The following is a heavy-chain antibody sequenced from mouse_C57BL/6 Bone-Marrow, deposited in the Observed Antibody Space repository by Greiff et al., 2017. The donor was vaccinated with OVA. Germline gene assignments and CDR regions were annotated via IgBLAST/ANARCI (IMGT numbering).Heavy chain of an antibody. CDR3: VLLLDYGSSYGEMDY. CDR2: INPNNGGT. CDR1: GYTFTDYY. J-gene: IGHJ4*01. V-gene: IGHV1-26*01. D-gene: IGHD1-1*01. Sequence: EVQLQQSGPELVKPGASVKISCKASGYTFTDYYMNWVKQSHGKSLEWIGDINPNNGGTSYNQKFKGKATLTVDKSSSTAYMELRSLTSEDSAVYYCVLLLDYGSSYGEMDYWGQGTSVTVSS.